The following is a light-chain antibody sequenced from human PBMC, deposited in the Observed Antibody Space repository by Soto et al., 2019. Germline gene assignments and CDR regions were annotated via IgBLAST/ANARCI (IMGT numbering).Light chain of an antibody. CDR2: AAS. V-gene: IGKV1-9*01. CDR1: QDINTY. Sequence: DIQLTQSPSFLSASVGDRVTITCRASQDINTYLAWYQQKPGKAPKLLIFAASTLQNGVPSRFRGSGSGTEFPVTITSLQPEHFATYYCQQRKSYPRTFGQGTRLEIK. J-gene: IGKJ5*01. CDR3: QQRKSYPRT.